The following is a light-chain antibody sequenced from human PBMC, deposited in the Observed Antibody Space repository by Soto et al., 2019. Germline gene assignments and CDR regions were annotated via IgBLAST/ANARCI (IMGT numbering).Light chain of an antibody. J-gene: IGLJ2*01. V-gene: IGLV1-44*01. CDR2: SNN. Sequence: QSVLTQPPSASGTPGQRVTISCSGSRSNIGSNTVNWYQQLPTAAPKLLIYSNNQRPSGVPDRFSGSKSGTSASLAISGLQSDDEADYYCAAWDDSLNGDLVFGGGTKLTVL. CDR3: AAWDDSLNGDLV. CDR1: RSNIGSNT.